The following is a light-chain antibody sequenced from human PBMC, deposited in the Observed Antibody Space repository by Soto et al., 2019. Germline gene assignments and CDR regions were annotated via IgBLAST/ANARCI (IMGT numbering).Light chain of an antibody. J-gene: IGKJ5*01. V-gene: IGKV3-11*01. CDR2: DST. Sequence: VLTQSPTTLSLSPGERATLSCKASQSIHTSLSWYQQKPCQPPRLVVYDSTLRANGVPDRFGGSRSGTEFTLTINNLEPEDVAVYYYQQRNVWPPITFGQGTRLEIK. CDR3: QQRNVWPPIT. CDR1: QSIHTS.